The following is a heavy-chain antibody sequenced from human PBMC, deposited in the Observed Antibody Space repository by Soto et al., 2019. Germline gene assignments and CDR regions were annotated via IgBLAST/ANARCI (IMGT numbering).Heavy chain of an antibody. CDR1: SGSISSSNW. D-gene: IGHD4-4*01. V-gene: IGHV4-4*02. J-gene: IGHJ4*02. CDR2: IYHSGST. CDR3: ARVRDYKSWFDY. Sequence: QVQLQESGPGLVKPSGTLSLTCAVSSGSISSSNWWSWVRQPPGKGLEWIGEIYHSGSTNYHPALTCRVTISVDKSKNQFSLKLSSVTAADTAVYYCARVRDYKSWFDYWGQGTLVTVSS.